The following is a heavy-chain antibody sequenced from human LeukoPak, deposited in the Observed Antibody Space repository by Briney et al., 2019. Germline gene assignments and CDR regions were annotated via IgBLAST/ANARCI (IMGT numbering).Heavy chain of an antibody. V-gene: IGHV3-43D*03. CDR3: AKVYAHYYYYMDV. Sequence: PGGSLRLSCAASGFTFDDYAMHWVRQAPGKGLGWVSLISWDGGSTYYADSVKGRFTISRDNSKNSLYLQMNSLRAEDTALYYCAKVYAHYYYYMDVWGKGTTVTVSS. J-gene: IGHJ6*03. CDR1: GFTFDDYA. CDR2: ISWDGGST. D-gene: IGHD2/OR15-2a*01.